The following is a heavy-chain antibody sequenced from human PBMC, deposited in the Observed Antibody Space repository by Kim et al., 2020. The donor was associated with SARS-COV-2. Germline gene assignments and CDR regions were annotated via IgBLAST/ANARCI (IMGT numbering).Heavy chain of an antibody. CDR2: ISAYNGNT. CDR1: GYTFTSYG. Sequence: ASVKVSCKASGYTFTSYGISWVRQAPGQGLEWMGWISAYNGNTNYAQKLQGRVTMTTDTSTSTAYMELRSLRSDDTAVYYCARDISSTSSYSHYYYYGMDVWGQGTTVTVSS. V-gene: IGHV1-18*04. CDR3: ARDISSTSSYSHYYYYGMDV. J-gene: IGHJ6*02. D-gene: IGHD2-2*01.